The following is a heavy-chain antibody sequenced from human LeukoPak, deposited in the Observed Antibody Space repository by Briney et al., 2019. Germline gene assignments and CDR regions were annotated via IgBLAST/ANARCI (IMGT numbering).Heavy chain of an antibody. CDR1: GGTFSSYA. CDR2: IIPIFGTA. CDR3: ARGVFQQLADYYYYYMDV. J-gene: IGHJ6*03. Sequence: SVKVSCKASGGTFSSYAISWVRQAPGQGLEWMGGIIPIFGTANYAQKFQGRVTITADESTSTAYMELSSLRSEDTAVYYCARGVFQQLADYYYYYMDVWGKGTTVTISS. D-gene: IGHD6-13*01. V-gene: IGHV1-69*13.